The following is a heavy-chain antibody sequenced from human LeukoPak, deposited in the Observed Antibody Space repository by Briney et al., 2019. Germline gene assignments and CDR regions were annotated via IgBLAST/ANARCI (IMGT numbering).Heavy chain of an antibody. CDR1: GYTFTGYY. Sequence: ASVTVSCKASGYTFTGYYIHWVRQAPGQGLEWMGWVNPNSGGTIYEEKFQGRVNMTRDTSTSTAYMELTGLRSDDTAVYYCARRLQIVWYGLDVWGQGTSVTVSS. CDR2: VNPNSGGT. D-gene: IGHD2-21*01. J-gene: IGHJ6*02. CDR3: ARRLQIVWYGLDV. V-gene: IGHV1-2*02.